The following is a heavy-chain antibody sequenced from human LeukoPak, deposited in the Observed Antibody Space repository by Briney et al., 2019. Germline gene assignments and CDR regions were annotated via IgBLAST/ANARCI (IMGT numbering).Heavy chain of an antibody. D-gene: IGHD2-2*02. Sequence: PGRSLRLSCAASGFTFDDYAMHWVRQAPGKGLEWVSGISWNSGSIGYADSVKGRFTISRDNAKNSLYLQMNSLRAEDTALYYCAKDYGTDCSSTSCYIDYWGQGTLVTVPS. CDR3: AKDYGTDCSSTSCYIDY. CDR2: ISWNSGSI. J-gene: IGHJ4*02. CDR1: GFTFDDYA. V-gene: IGHV3-9*01.